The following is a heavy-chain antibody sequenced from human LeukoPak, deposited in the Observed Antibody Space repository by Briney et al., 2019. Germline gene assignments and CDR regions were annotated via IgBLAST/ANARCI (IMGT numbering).Heavy chain of an antibody. Sequence: ASVKVSCKASVYTFTGYYMHWGRQAPGEGREWMGWINPNSGGTKYAQKFQGRVTMTRDTSISTAYMEMSRLRSAATAVYSCALNGARLDYWGQGTLVTVSS. D-gene: IGHD4-17*01. CDR2: INPNSGGT. CDR1: VYTFTGYY. V-gene: IGHV1-2*02. J-gene: IGHJ4*02. CDR3: ALNGARLDY.